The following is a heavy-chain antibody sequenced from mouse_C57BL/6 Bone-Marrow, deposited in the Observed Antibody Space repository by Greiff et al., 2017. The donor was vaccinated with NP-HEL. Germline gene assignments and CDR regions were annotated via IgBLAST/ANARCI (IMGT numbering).Heavy chain of an antibody. D-gene: IGHD1-1*01. J-gene: IGHJ2*01. CDR2: ILPGSGNT. Sequence: QVQLQQSGAELMKPGASVKLSCKATGYTFTGNWIEWVKQRPGHGLEWIGEILPGSGNTYYNERFKGKATFSAETYSNTAYMQLSSLTTEYSAIYYCARDYSGSSYFDYWGQGTTLTVSS. CDR3: ARDYSGSSYFDY. CDR1: GYTFTGNW. V-gene: IGHV1-9*01.